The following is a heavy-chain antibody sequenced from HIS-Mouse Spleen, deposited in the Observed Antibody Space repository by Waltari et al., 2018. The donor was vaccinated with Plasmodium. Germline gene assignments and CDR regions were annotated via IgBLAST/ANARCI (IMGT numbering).Heavy chain of an antibody. V-gene: IGHV3-66*01. J-gene: IGHJ4*02. CDR2: IYSGGST. D-gene: IGHD5-18*01. Sequence: GGSLRLSCAASGFTVSSNYMSWVRQAPGKGLEWVSVIYSGGSTYYADSVKGRFTISRDNSKNTLYLQMNSLRAEDTAVYYCARLGIPYVDTAMAVGYWGQGTLVTVSS. CDR1: GFTVSSNY. CDR3: ARLGIPYVDTAMAVGY.